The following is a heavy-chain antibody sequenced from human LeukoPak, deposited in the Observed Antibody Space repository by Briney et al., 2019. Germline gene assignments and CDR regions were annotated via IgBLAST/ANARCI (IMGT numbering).Heavy chain of an antibody. CDR2: INPNSGGT. Sequence: GASVKVSCKASGYTFTSYYMHWVRQAPGQGLEWMGWINPNSGGTNYAQKFQGRVTMTRDTSISTAYMELSRLRSDDTAVYYCARDIIPRANNWFDPWGQGTLVTVSS. CDR3: ARDIIPRANNWFDP. D-gene: IGHD3-10*01. J-gene: IGHJ5*02. V-gene: IGHV1-2*02. CDR1: GYTFTSYY.